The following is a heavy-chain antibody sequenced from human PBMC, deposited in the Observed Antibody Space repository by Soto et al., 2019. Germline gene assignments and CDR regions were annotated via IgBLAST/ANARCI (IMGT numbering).Heavy chain of an antibody. CDR3: AKARDGYCSGGSCYSMDY. Sequence: ESGGGVVQPGRSLRLSCAASGFTFSNYGMHWVRQAPGKGLEWVAFIWYDGSNKYHADSVKGRFSISRDNSKNTLFLLMSSLRAEDTAVYYCAKARDGYCSGGSCYSMDYWGQGTQVTVSS. CDR2: IWYDGSNK. J-gene: IGHJ4*02. CDR1: GFTFSNYG. D-gene: IGHD2-15*01. V-gene: IGHV3-33*06.